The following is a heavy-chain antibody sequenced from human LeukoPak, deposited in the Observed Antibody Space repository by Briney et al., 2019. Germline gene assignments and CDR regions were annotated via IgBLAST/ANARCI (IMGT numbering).Heavy chain of an antibody. J-gene: IGHJ6*04. V-gene: IGHV3-30*18. D-gene: IGHD2-15*01. CDR2: ISYDGSNK. CDR3: AKDAPPCSGGSCYSGYYFYGMDV. CDR1: GLTFSSYG. Sequence: GGSLRLSCVVSGLTFSSYGMHWVRQAPGKGLEWVAVISYDGSNKYYADTVKGRFTISRDNSKNTLYLQMNSLRAEDTAVFYCAKDAPPCSGGSCYSGYYFYGMDVWGKGTTVTVSS.